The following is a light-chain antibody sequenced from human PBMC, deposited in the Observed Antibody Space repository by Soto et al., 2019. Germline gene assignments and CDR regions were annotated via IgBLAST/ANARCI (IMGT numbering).Light chain of an antibody. CDR2: DVS. Sequence: QSALTQPASVSGSPGQSITISCTGTSSDVGGYDYVSWFQQYPGKAPKLTIYDVSKRPSGVSDRFSGSKSGNTASLTISGLQAEDDAEYYCSSFTRGNTPVLFGGGTKLTVL. J-gene: IGLJ2*01. CDR1: SSDVGGYDY. V-gene: IGLV2-14*01. CDR3: SSFTRGNTPVL.